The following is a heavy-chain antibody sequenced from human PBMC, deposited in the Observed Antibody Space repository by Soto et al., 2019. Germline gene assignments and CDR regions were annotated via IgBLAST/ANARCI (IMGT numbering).Heavy chain of an antibody. Sequence: VRSMRLSCAVSGFNFSDAWRNWVRQATGKGLEWVGRIKSKNDGGTIDYAAPVKGRFSISGDDSKNTLYLQMNSLKTEDTAVYYCNRGGYYDSIGPRWGQGTLVTVSS. V-gene: IGHV3-15*07. CDR3: NRGGYYDSIGPR. CDR2: IKSKNDGGTI. J-gene: IGHJ4*02. D-gene: IGHD3-22*01. CDR1: GFNFSDAW.